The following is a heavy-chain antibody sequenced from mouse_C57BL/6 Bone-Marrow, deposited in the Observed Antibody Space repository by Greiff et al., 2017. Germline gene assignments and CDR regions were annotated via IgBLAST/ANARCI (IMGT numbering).Heavy chain of an antibody. D-gene: IGHD2-10*02. Sequence: QVQLKESGAELARPGASVKLSCKASGYTFTSYGISWVKQRAGQGLEWIGEIYPRSGNTYYNEKFKGKATLTAAKSSSTAYMELRSLTSEDSAVYFCARLGGYGPYYFDYGGQGTTLTVSS. CDR2: IYPRSGNT. J-gene: IGHJ2*01. V-gene: IGHV1-81*01. CDR1: GYTFTSYG. CDR3: ARLGGYGPYYFDY.